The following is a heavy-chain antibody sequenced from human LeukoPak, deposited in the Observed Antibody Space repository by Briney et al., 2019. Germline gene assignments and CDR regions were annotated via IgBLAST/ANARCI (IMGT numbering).Heavy chain of an antibody. CDR2: ISAGGGST. J-gene: IGHJ4*02. Sequence: GGSLRLSCVASGFTFSTYAMNWVREAPGKGLEWVSGISAGGGSTNHADSVKGRLTISRDDSKNTLYLQLTSLRAEDTAVYYCASVVSGYWGQGTLVTVSS. CDR3: ASVVSGY. CDR1: GFTFSTYA. V-gene: IGHV3-23*01. D-gene: IGHD2/OR15-2a*01.